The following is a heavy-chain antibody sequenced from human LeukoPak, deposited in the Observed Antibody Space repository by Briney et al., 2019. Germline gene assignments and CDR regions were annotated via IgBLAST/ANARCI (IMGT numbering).Heavy chain of an antibody. CDR3: AREGYYGSGSRHYYYMDV. V-gene: IGHV1-18*01. CDR1: GYTFTSYG. D-gene: IGHD3-10*01. CDR2: ISAYNGNT. Sequence: ASVKVSCKASGYTFTSYGISWVRQAPGQGHEWMGWISAYNGNTNYAQKLQGRVTMTTDTSTSTAYMELRSLRSDDTAVYYCAREGYYGSGSRHYYYMDVWGKGTTVTVSS. J-gene: IGHJ6*03.